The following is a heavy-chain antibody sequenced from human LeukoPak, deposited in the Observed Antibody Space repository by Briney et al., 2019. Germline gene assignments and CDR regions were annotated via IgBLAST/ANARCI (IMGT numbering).Heavy chain of an antibody. D-gene: IGHD6-19*01. CDR3: ARLVGRVAVAGTVRYFDL. CDR2: IYPDDSDT. J-gene: IGHJ2*01. CDR1: GYSFSTSW. Sequence: GESLKISCKASGYSFSTSWIGWVRQMPGKGLEWMGIIYPDDSDTRYSPSFQGQVTISADKSITTAYPQWSSLKASDTAMYYCARLVGRVAVAGTVRYFDLWGRGTPVTVSS. V-gene: IGHV5-51*01.